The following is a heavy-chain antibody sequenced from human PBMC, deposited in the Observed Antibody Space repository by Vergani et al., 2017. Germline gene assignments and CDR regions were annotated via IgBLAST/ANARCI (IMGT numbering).Heavy chain of an antibody. V-gene: IGHV4-59*01. J-gene: IGHJ2*01. Sequence: QVQLQESGPGLVKPSETLSLTCTVSGGSISSYYWSWIRQPPGKGLEWIGYIYYSGSTNYNPSLKSRVTISVDTSKNQFSLKLSSVTAADTAVYYCAREAYCGGECYSLNYWYFDLWGRGTLVTVSS. CDR2: IYYSGST. CDR3: AREAYCGGECYSLNYWYFDL. CDR1: GGSISSYY. D-gene: IGHD2-21*01.